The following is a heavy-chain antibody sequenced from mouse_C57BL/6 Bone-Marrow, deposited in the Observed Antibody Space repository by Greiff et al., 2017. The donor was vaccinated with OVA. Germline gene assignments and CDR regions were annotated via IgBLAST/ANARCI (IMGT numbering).Heavy chain of an antibody. J-gene: IGHJ3*01. Sequence: VQVVESGPGLVAPSQSLSITCTVSGFSLTSYGVDWVRQSPGKGLEWLGVIWGVGSTNYNSALKSRLSISKDNSKSQVFLKMNSLQTDDTAMYYCAPHYDYDPAWFAYWGQGTLVTVSA. CDR1: GFSLTSYG. CDR2: IWGVGST. V-gene: IGHV2-6*01. D-gene: IGHD2-4*01. CDR3: APHYDYDPAWFAY.